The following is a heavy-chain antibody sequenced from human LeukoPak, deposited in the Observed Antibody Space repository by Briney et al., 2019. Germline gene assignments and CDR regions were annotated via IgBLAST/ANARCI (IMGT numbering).Heavy chain of an antibody. CDR3: ARRSYRGVIGLYYYYYMDV. D-gene: IGHD3-16*02. CDR1: GFTFSSYW. Sequence: GGSLRPSCAASGFTFSSYWMSWVRQAPGKGLEWVANIKQDGSEKYYVDSVKGRFTMSRDNAKNSVYLQMNRLRVEDTAVYYCARRSYRGVIGLYYYYYMDVWGKGTPVTVSS. V-gene: IGHV3-7*01. CDR2: IKQDGSEK. J-gene: IGHJ6*03.